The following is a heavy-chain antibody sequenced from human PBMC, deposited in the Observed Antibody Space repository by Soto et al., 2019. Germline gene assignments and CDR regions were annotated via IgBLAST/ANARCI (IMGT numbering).Heavy chain of an antibody. D-gene: IGHD6-13*01. CDR1: GASISSGGFY. V-gene: IGHV4-31*03. CDR2: IDYRGRT. Sequence: QVQLQESGPGLVQPSQTLSLTCTVSGASISSGGFYWSWIRQFPGKGLEWIGYIDYRGRTFYNPSLKSRATISRDASKSQFSLNVNSVTAAETAVFYCARVSAAGSRWFDSWGQGTLVTVSS. CDR3: ARVSAAGSRWFDS. J-gene: IGHJ5*01.